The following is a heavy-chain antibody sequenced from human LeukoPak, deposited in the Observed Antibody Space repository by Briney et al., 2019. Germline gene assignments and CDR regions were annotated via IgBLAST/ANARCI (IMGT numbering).Heavy chain of an antibody. CDR2: IYTSGST. D-gene: IGHD3-22*01. CDR1: GGSISSGSYY. J-gene: IGHJ6*03. Sequence: SQTLSLTCTVSGGSISSGSYYWSWIRQPAGKGLEWIGRIYTSGSTNYNPSLKSRVTISVDTSKNQFSLKLSSVTAADTAVYYCAREGNDSSGYYYYMDVWGKGTTVTVSS. CDR3: AREGNDSSGYYYYMDV. V-gene: IGHV4-61*02.